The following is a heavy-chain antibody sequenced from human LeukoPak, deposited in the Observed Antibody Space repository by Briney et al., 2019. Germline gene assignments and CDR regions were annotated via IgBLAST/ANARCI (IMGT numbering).Heavy chain of an antibody. CDR3: ARDGRLGELSWFDP. J-gene: IGHJ5*02. CDR2: IYSGGST. D-gene: IGHD3-16*01. CDR1: GFTVSSNY. V-gene: IGHV3-53*01. Sequence: GGSLRLSCAASGFTVSSNYMSWVRQAPGKGLEWVSVIYSGGSTYYADSVKGRFTISRDNSKNTLYLQMNSLRAEDTAVCYCARDGRLGELSWFDPWGQGTLVTVSS.